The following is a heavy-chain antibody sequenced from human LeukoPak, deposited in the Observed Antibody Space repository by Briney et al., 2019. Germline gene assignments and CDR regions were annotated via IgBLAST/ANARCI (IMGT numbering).Heavy chain of an antibody. CDR1: GGSNVSSANF. CDR2: VFHDGST. Sequence: SETQSLTCSVSGGSNVSSANFWGWVRQPPGKGLEWIGSVFHDGSTFYSPALKSRVTISVDTSKNFFSLRLSSVTAADSATYYCARHTLVTSIATYNWFDPWGQGILVTVSS. CDR3: ARHTLVTSIATYNWFDP. V-gene: IGHV4-39*01. D-gene: IGHD2-21*02. J-gene: IGHJ5*02.